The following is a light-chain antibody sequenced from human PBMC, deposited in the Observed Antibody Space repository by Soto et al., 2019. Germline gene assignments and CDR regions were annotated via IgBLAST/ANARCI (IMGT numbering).Light chain of an antibody. CDR2: AAS. Sequence: LSAFVGDRVTITCRASQGISSYLAWYQQKPGKAPKLLIYAASTLQTGVPSRFSGGGSGTDFTLTLSSLQPEDFATYYCQQVNSFPSTFGQGTRMEIK. J-gene: IGKJ5*01. CDR3: QQVNSFPST. V-gene: IGKV1-9*01. CDR1: QGISSY.